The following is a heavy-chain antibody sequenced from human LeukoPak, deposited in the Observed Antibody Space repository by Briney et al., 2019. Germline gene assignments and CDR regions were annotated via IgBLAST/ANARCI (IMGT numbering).Heavy chain of an antibody. D-gene: IGHD7-27*01. V-gene: IGHV1-69*04. J-gene: IGHJ4*02. CDR1: GGTFSSYA. CDR3: ARGLGYYFDY. CDR2: IIPILGIA. Sequence: SVTVSCTASGGTFSSYAISWVRQAPGQGLEWMGRIIPILGIANYAQKFQGRVTITADKSTSTAYMELSSLRSEDTAVYYCARGLGYYFDYWGQGTLVTVSS.